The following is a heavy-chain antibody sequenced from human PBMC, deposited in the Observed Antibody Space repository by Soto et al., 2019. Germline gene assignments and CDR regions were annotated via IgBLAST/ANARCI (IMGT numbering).Heavy chain of an antibody. CDR3: ATSNRPFYYGMDV. CDR1: GYTFTGYY. V-gene: IGHV1-2*04. J-gene: IGHJ6*02. Sequence: ASVKVSCKASGYTFTGYYMHWVRQAPGQGLEWMGWINPNSGGTNYAQKFQGWVTMTRDTSISTAYMELSRLRSDDTAAYYCATSNRPFYYGMDVWGQGTTVTVSS. CDR2: INPNSGGT.